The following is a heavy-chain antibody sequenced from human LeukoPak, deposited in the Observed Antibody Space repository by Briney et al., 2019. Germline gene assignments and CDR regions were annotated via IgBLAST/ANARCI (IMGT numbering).Heavy chain of an antibody. Sequence: ASVKVSCKASGYTSTDYYIYWGRQAPGQGLERMGWTNPKNGGTNYAQKFQGRVTMTSDTSISTAYMDLNSLKSDDTAVYYCARRVTAASGFDYWGQGTLVTVSS. CDR3: ARRVTAASGFDY. CDR2: TNPKNGGT. CDR1: GYTSTDYY. D-gene: IGHD6-13*01. J-gene: IGHJ4*02. V-gene: IGHV1-2*02.